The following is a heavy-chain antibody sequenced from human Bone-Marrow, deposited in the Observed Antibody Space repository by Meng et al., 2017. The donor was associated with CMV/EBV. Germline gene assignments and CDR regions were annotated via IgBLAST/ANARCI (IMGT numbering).Heavy chain of an antibody. D-gene: IGHD6-13*01. V-gene: IGHV5-51*01. Sequence: GESLRLSCKRSGYSFTSYSIGWVRQMPGKGLEWKGIFYPGDSDTRYSPSFQGQVTISADKSISTAYLQWSSLKASDTAMYYCASQGKQQLINYFDYWGQGTLVTVSS. J-gene: IGHJ4*02. CDR1: GYSFTSYS. CDR2: FYPGDSDT. CDR3: ASQGKQQLINYFDY.